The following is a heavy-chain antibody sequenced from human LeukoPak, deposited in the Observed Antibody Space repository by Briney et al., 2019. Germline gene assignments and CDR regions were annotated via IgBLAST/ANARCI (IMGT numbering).Heavy chain of an antibody. CDR1: GFAFSNYW. V-gene: IGHV3-74*01. J-gene: IGHJ4*02. CDR3: VRVLDRDF. D-gene: IGHD3/OR15-3a*01. CDR2: INGDGSST. Sequence: GGSLRLSCAASGFAFSNYWMHWVRQAPGKGLVWVSRINGDGSSTSYADSVKGRFTISRDNAKNTVYLQMSGLRAEDTAVYYCVRVLDRDFWGQGTLVTVSS.